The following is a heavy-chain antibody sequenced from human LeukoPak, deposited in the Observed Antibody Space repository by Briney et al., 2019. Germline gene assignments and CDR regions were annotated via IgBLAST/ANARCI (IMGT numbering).Heavy chain of an antibody. CDR2: ITYRGSG. CDR3: GVYGGDWRFDF. D-gene: IGHD2-21*02. J-gene: IGHJ4*02. V-gene: IGHV4-34*01. Sequence: SETLSLTCAVYNGFDSYYMTIVLQPPGKGLEWVGEITYRGSGNYNPSLKGRATISINVSQRQFSLSLRSVTAADPATYYCGVYGGDWRFDFWGQGTPITVSS. CDR1: NGFDSYY.